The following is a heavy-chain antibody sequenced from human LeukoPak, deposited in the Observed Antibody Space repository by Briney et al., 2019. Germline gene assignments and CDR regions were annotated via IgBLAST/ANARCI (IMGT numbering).Heavy chain of an antibody. CDR3: ARDPDYRNGECHYSPPFSY. D-gene: IGHD2-21*01. CDR1: GYTFISFH. J-gene: IGHJ4*02. V-gene: IGHV1-46*01. CDR2: INPSGGYT. Sequence: GAPVKVSCKASGYTFISFHIHWVRQAPGQGLEWMGIINPSGGYTKYAQKFQGRITITRDTSTSTVYMELSSLESEDTAVYYCARDPDYRNGECHYSPPFSYWGRGTLVTVSS.